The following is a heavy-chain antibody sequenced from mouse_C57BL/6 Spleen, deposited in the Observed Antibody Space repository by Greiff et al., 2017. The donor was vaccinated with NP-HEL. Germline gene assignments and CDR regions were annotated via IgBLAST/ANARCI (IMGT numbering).Heavy chain of an antibody. CDR1: GYAFSSSW. Sequence: VKLQESGPELVKPGASVKISCKASGYAFSSSWMNWVKQRPGKGLEWIGRIYPGDGDTNYNGKFKGKATLTADKSSSTAYMQLSSLTSEDSAVYFCARSSYYGSSYGFAYWGQGTLVTVSA. D-gene: IGHD1-1*01. V-gene: IGHV1-82*01. J-gene: IGHJ3*01. CDR2: IYPGDGDT. CDR3: ARSSYYGSSYGFAY.